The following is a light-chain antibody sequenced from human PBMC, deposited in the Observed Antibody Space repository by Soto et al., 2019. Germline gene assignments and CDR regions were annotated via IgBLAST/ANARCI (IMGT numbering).Light chain of an antibody. CDR1: QGINSY. J-gene: IGKJ4*01. Sequence: DIQLTQSPAFLSASVGDKVTITCRASQGINSYLAWYQQKPGKAPNLLIYSASTLQSGVPSRFSGSGSGTEFTLTISSLQPEDFATYFCQQINSYPVTFGGGTEVEIK. V-gene: IGKV1-9*01. CDR3: QQINSYPVT. CDR2: SAS.